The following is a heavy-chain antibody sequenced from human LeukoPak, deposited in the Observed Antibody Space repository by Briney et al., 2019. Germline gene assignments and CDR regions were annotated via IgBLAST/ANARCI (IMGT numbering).Heavy chain of an antibody. Sequence: GGSLKLSCAGSGFPFSSHGMNWVRQAPGKGLEWVSGISPGGGPTYYADSVRGRFTISRDDSKNTLYLQMKNLRAEDTAVYYCAKDGAWLRFDDWGQGILVTVSS. CDR3: AKDGAWLRFDD. CDR1: GFPFSSHG. CDR2: ISPGGGPT. J-gene: IGHJ4*02. V-gene: IGHV3-23*01. D-gene: IGHD5-12*01.